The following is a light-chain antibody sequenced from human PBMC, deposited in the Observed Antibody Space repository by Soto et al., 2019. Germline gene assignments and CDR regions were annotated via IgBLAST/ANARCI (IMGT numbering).Light chain of an antibody. Sequence: EVMLTQSPGTLSLSPGERATLSCRASQSVNNDYLAWYQQKPGQAPRLLIYGASSRATGIPDRFSGSGSGTDFTLTISRLEPEDFAVYHWQQYGSTPYTVGPGTKVDIK. CDR3: QQYGSTPYT. CDR2: GAS. CDR1: QSVNNDY. J-gene: IGKJ3*01. V-gene: IGKV3-20*01.